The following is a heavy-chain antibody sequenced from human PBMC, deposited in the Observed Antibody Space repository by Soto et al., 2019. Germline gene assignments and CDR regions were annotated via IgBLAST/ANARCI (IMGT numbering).Heavy chain of an antibody. J-gene: IGHJ4*02. D-gene: IGHD6-19*01. Sequence: EVQLLESGGGLVQPGGSLRLSCVGSGFFFSSYTMTWVRQAPGKGLEWVSSFSATSENTYYADSVRGRFTISRDNSKNTLFLQINSLPAEDTAMYYCAKARDQQWVRLPFDYWGQGILVIVSS. CDR3: AKARDQQWVRLPFDY. CDR2: FSATSENT. V-gene: IGHV3-23*01. CDR1: GFFFSSYT.